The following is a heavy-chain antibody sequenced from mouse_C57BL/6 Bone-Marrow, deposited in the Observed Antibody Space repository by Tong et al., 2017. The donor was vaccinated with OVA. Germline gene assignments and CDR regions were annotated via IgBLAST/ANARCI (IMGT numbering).Heavy chain of an antibody. Sequence: ESWGDLVKPGASLKLSFAASGFTFSSYTMSWVRQTPEKRLEWVATISGGGGNTYYPDSVKGRFTISRDNAKNTLYVQMSSLRSEDTALYYCARRHYDGYYCYAMDYWGEGTSVTVSS. D-gene: IGHD2-3*01. CDR3: ARRHYDGYYCYAMDY. CDR2: ISGGGGNT. J-gene: IGHJ4*01. V-gene: IGHV5-9*01. CDR1: GFTFSSYT.